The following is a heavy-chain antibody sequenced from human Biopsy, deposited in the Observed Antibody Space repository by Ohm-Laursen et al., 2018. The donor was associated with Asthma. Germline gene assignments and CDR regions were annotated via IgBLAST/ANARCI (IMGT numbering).Heavy chain of an antibody. CDR1: GYTFNSAG. CDR3: AGAVDYSHYYGIDV. Sequence: ASVKVSCKTSGYTFNSAGITWVRQAPGQGLEWMGWISVYNGNTKVAQKLQDRVTMITDTSTSTAYMELRSLRSDDTAVYFFAGAVDYSHYYGIDVWGQGTTVTVS. CDR2: ISVYNGNT. V-gene: IGHV1-18*01. D-gene: IGHD3-10*01. J-gene: IGHJ6*02.